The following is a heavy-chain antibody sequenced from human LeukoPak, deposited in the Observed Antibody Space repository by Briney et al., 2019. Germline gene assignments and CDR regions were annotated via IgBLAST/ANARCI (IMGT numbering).Heavy chain of an antibody. Sequence: GGSLRLSCAASGFTFDDYAMHWVRQAPGKGLEWVSGISWNSSSIGYADSVKGRFTISRDNAKNSLYLQMNSLRAEDTALYYCAKALVTTRYGMDVWGQGTTVTVSS. CDR3: AKALVTTRYGMDV. V-gene: IGHV3-9*01. J-gene: IGHJ6*02. CDR1: GFTFDDYA. CDR2: ISWNSSSI. D-gene: IGHD4-17*01.